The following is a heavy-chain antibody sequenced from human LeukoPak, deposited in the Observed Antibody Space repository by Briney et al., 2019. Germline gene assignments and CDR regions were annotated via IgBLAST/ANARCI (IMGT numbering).Heavy chain of an antibody. CDR3: ALGRRDGYNYADY. D-gene: IGHD5-24*01. J-gene: IGHJ4*02. CDR2: INPNNGVT. Sequence: ASVKVSCKASGYTFTGKFIHWVRQAPGQGLEWMGWINPNNGVTNYAQKFQDRVTMTRDASISTACMELSRLTSDDTALYYCALGRRDGYNYADYWGRGTLVTVSS. V-gene: IGHV1-2*02. CDR1: GYTFTGKF.